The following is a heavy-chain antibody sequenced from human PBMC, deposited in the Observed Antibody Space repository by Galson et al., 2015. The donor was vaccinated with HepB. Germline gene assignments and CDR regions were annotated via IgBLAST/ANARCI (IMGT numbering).Heavy chain of an antibody. V-gene: IGHV3-7*03. J-gene: IGHJ2*01. CDR2: IKQDGSEK. CDR1: GFTFSSYW. CDR3: ASVSSGWYGWWYFDL. Sequence: SLRLSCAASGFTFSSYWMSWVRQAPGKGLEWVANIKQDGSEKYYVDSVKGRFTISRDNAKNSLYLQMNSLRAEDTAVYYCASVSSGWYGWWYFDLWGRGTLVTVSS. D-gene: IGHD6-19*01.